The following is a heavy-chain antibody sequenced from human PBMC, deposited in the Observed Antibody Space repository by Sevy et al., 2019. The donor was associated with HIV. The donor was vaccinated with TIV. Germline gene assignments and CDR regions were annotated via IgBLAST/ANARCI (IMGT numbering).Heavy chain of an antibody. CDR1: GGSISSYY. CDR3: ARQSAGGWSLDV. D-gene: IGHD6-19*01. Sequence: SETLSLTCTVSGGSISSYYWSWIRQPPGKGLEWIGYIYYSRSTNYNPSLKSRVTISVDTSKNQFSLKLSSVTAADTAVYYCARQSAGGWSLDVWGQWTTVTVSS. J-gene: IGHJ6*02. V-gene: IGHV4-59*01. CDR2: IYYSRST.